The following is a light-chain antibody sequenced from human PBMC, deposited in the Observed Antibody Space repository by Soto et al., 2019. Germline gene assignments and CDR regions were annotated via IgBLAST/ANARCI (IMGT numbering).Light chain of an antibody. Sequence: TQLTQSPSSLSASVGDRVTITCRASQGISSALAWFQQKPGKTPNVLISDASTLENGVPSRFSGSGSGTDFTLTISGLQPEDFATYYCQQFHAYPLTFGGGTTVGI. J-gene: IGKJ4*01. CDR2: DAS. CDR1: QGISSA. CDR3: QQFHAYPLT. V-gene: IGKV1-13*02.